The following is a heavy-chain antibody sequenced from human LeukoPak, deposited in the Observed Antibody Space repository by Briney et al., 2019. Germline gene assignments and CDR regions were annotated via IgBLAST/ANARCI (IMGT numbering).Heavy chain of an antibody. CDR2: ISPSGGST. CDR3: ARIRDGYNDAYDI. D-gene: IGHD5-24*01. Sequence: ASVKVSCKASGYTFTSYYMHWVRQAPGQGLEWMGIISPSGGSTSYAQKFQGRVTMTRDMSTSTVYMELGSLRSEDTAIYYCARIRDGYNDAYDIWGQGTVVTVPS. V-gene: IGHV1-46*01. CDR1: GYTFTSYY. J-gene: IGHJ3*02.